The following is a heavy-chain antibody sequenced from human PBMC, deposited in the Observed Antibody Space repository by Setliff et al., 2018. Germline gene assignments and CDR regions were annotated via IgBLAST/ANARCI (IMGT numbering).Heavy chain of an antibody. J-gene: IGHJ5*02. Sequence: GESLKIYCKGSGYSFSTCWIGWVRQMPGKGLEWMVIIYPGDSITRYSPSFQGQDTISVEQSINTAYLQWSSLRASDTALYYCARHPYYYGSGTYLDNNNRWFDPWGQGTQVTVSS. V-gene: IGHV5-51*01. D-gene: IGHD3-10*01. CDR3: ARHPYYYGSGTYLDNNNRWFDP. CDR1: GYSFSTCW. CDR2: IYPGDSIT.